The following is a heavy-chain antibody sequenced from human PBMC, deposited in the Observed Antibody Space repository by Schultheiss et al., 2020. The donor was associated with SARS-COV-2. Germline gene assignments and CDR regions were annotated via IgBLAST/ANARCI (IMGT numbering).Heavy chain of an antibody. CDR2: ISYSGIT. CDR1: GGSVTSHSYY. Sequence: TLSLPCTVSGGSVTSHSYYWGWIRQPPGKGLEWIGSISYSGITFYNPSLKTRLTISADTSKNQFSLKLSSVTAADTAVYYCTRHVYTNNPDNWFDPWGQGTLVTVSS. D-gene: IGHD1/OR15-1a*01. CDR3: TRHVYTNNPDNWFDP. V-gene: IGHV4-39*01. J-gene: IGHJ5*02.